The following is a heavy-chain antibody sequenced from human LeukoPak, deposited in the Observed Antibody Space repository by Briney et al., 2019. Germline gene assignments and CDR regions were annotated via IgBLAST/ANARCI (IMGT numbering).Heavy chain of an antibody. CDR2: ISSSSSTI. Sequence: GGSLRLSCAASGFTFSSYSMNWVRQAPGKGLEWVSYISSSSSTIYYADSVKGRFTISRDNAKNSLYLQMNSLRAEDTAVYYFAGVGLLFVVVPAAIPTGLPDAFDIWGQGTMVTVSS. CDR3: AGVGLLFVVVPAAIPTGLPDAFDI. CDR1: GFTFSSYS. V-gene: IGHV3-48*01. D-gene: IGHD2-2*02. J-gene: IGHJ3*02.